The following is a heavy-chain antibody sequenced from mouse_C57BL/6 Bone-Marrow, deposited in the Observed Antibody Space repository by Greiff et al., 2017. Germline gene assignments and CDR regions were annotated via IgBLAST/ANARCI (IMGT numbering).Heavy chain of an antibody. J-gene: IGHJ4*01. CDR2: IYPGSGYT. CDR1: GYSFTSSY. CDR3: ARGDY. Sequence: VQRVESGPELVKPGASVKISCKASGYSFTSSYIHWVKQRPGQGLEWIGWIYPGSGYTKYNQKFKDKATLTADKSSSTAYMQLSSLTYEDSAVYYCARGDYWGQGTSVTVSS. V-gene: IGHV1-66*01.